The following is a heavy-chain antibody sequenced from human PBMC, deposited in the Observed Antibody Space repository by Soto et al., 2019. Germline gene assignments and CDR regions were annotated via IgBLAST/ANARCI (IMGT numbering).Heavy chain of an antibody. V-gene: IGHV4-59*08. D-gene: IGHD3-9*01. CDR3: ARGHDILTGSDPD. Sequence: PSETLSLTCTVSGGSISSYYWSWIRQPPGKGLEWIGYIYYSGSTNYNPSLKSRVTISVDTSKNQFSLKLSSVTAADTAVYYCARGHDILTGSDPDWGQGTLVTVSS. J-gene: IGHJ4*02. CDR2: IYYSGST. CDR1: GGSISSYY.